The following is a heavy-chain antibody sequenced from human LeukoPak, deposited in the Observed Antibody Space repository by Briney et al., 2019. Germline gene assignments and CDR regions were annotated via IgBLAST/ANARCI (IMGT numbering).Heavy chain of an antibody. CDR1: GFTFSSYW. Sequence: GGSLRLSCAASGFTFSSYWMHWVRQAPGKGLVWASRINGDGSSTTYADSVKGRFTISRVNAKNTLYLQMNSLRAEDTAVYYCARDMYSTSSARGAYWGQGTLVTVSS. CDR2: INGDGSST. CDR3: ARDMYSTSSARGAY. D-gene: IGHD6-6*01. J-gene: IGHJ4*02. V-gene: IGHV3-74*01.